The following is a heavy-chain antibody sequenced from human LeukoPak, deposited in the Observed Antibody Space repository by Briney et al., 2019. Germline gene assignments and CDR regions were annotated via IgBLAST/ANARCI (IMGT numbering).Heavy chain of an antibody. V-gene: IGHV7-4-1*02. D-gene: IGHD6-19*01. J-gene: IGHJ4*02. CDR2: INTNIGRP. Sequence: GASVKVSCKASGYTFTNNAMDWVRQAPGQGLEWMGWINTNIGRPTYAQGFTGRFVFSLDTSVNTAYLQISSLKAEDTAVYYCARSDSSGWFDYWGQETLVTVSS. CDR1: GYTFTNNA. CDR3: ARSDSSGWFDY.